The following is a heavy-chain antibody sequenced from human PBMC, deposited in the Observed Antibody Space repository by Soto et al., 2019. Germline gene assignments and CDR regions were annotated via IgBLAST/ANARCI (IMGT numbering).Heavy chain of an antibody. CDR1: GFKFEEYA. Sequence: EVRLVESGGGPAQPGGSLRLSCAASGFKFEEYAMQWVRQGPGKGLEWVSGINWNSGSKDYADSVKGRFTISRDNFKKSLFLQMDSLRTEDTALYYCAAKKGDVLLLFVVSFHWGQGTLVTVSS. D-gene: IGHD3-10*01. V-gene: IGHV3-9*01. J-gene: IGHJ4*02. CDR2: INWNSGSK. CDR3: AAKKGDVLLLFVVSFH.